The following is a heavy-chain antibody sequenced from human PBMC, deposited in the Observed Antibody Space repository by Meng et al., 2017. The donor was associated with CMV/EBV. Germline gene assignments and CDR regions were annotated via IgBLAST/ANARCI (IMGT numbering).Heavy chain of an antibody. V-gene: IGHV1-2*02. Sequence: GGSLRLSCKASGYTFTGYYMHWVRQAPGQGLEWMGWINPNSGGTNYAQKFQGRVTMTRDTSISTAYMELSRLRSDDTAVYYCARDLRAVGAFDIWGQGTMVTVSS. CDR3: ARDLRAVGAFDI. CDR2: INPNSGGT. J-gene: IGHJ3*02. D-gene: IGHD6-19*01. CDR1: GYTFTGYY.